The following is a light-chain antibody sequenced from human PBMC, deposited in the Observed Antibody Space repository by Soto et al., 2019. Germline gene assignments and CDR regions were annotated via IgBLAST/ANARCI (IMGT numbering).Light chain of an antibody. CDR3: CSYAGSSTFG. CDR1: SSDVGSYNL. J-gene: IGLJ2*01. CDR2: EGS. Sequence: QTVVTQPASVSGSPGQSITISCTGTSSDVGSYNLVSWYQQHPGKAPKLMIYEGSKRPSGVSNRFSGSKSGNTASLTISGLQAEDVADYYCCSYAGSSTFGFGGGTKLTVL. V-gene: IGLV2-23*03.